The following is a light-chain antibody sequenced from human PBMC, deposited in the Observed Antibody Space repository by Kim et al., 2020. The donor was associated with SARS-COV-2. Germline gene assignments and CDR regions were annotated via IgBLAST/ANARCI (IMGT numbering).Light chain of an antibody. Sequence: QSVLTQPPSASGTPGQSVTISCSGSSSNIGSNYVYWYQQLPGTAPKLLIYRNNQRPSGVPDRFSGSKSGTSASLAISGLRSEDEADYYCAAWDDSLSGSWVFGGGTQLTVL. CDR1: SSNIGSNY. V-gene: IGLV1-47*01. CDR2: RNN. J-gene: IGLJ3*02. CDR3: AAWDDSLSGSWV.